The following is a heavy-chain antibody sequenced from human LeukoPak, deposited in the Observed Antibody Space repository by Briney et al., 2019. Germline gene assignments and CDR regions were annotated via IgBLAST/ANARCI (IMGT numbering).Heavy chain of an antibody. CDR3: ARDWDYPGQGFDY. CDR2: IRYDGSNK. D-gene: IGHD1-7*01. CDR1: GFTFSSYG. Sequence: PGGSLRLSCAASGFTFSSYGMHWVRQAPGKGLEWVAFIRYDGSNKYYADSVKGRFTISRDNSKNTLYLQMNSLRAEDTAVYYCARDWDYPGQGFDYWGQGTLVTVSS. J-gene: IGHJ4*02. V-gene: IGHV3-30*02.